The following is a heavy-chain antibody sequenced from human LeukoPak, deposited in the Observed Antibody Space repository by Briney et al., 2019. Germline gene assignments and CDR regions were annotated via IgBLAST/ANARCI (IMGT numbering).Heavy chain of an antibody. CDR1: GFTFSSYA. J-gene: IGHJ4*02. Sequence: GGSLRLSCAASGFTFSSYAMNWVRQAPEKGLVWVSRISSDGSNTAYADSVKGRFTISRDNAKNTLYLQMSSLRAEDTAVYYCAKRGDGGAWYDYWGQGTLVIVSS. V-gene: IGHV3-74*01. D-gene: IGHD6-19*01. CDR3: AKRGDGGAWYDY. CDR2: ISSDGSNT.